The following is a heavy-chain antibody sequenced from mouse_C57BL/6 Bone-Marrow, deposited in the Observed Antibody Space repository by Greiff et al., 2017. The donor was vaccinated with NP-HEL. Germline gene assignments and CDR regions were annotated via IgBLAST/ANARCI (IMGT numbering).Heavy chain of an antibody. CDR1: GYTFTSYW. CDR2: IYPGSGST. V-gene: IGHV1-55*01. Sequence: QVQLQQPGAELVKPGASVKMSCKASGYTFTSYWITWVKQRPGQGLEWIGDIYPGSGSTNYNEKFKSKATLTVDTSSSTAYMPLSSLTSEDSAVYYCASLSTVVAHFDYWGQGTTLTVSS. D-gene: IGHD1-1*01. CDR3: ASLSTVVAHFDY. J-gene: IGHJ2*01.